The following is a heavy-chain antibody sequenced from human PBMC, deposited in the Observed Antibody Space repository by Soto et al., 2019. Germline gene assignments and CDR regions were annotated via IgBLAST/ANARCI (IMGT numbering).Heavy chain of an antibody. CDR2: ISSDGSST. D-gene: IGHD1-1*01. CDR3: ATAGTGTFTY. J-gene: IGHJ4*02. CDR1: GFTFSGSW. Sequence: EVQLVESGGGLVQPGGPLRLSCAASGFTFSGSWMHWVRQAPGKGLVWVSRISSDGSSTTYADSVKGRFTISRDNAKNMLYLQMNSLRAEDTAVYYCATAGTGTFTYWGQGTLATVSS. V-gene: IGHV3-74*03.